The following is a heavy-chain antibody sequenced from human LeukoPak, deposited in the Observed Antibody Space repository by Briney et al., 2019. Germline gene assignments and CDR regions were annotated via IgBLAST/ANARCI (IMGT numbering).Heavy chain of an antibody. Sequence: GASVKVSYKASGGTFSSYAISWVRQAPGQGLEWMGRIIPILGITTYAQKFQGRVTITADKSTSTAYMELSSLRSDDTAVYYCARDLVLSCSSTSCSVAPSAYWGQGTLVTVSS. D-gene: IGHD2-2*01. CDR2: IIPILGIT. CDR3: ARDLVLSCSSTSCSVAPSAY. CDR1: GGTFSSYA. J-gene: IGHJ4*02. V-gene: IGHV1-69*04.